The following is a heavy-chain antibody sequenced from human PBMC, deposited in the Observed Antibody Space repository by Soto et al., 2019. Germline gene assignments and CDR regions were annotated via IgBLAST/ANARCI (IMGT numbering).Heavy chain of an antibody. CDR2: ISWDGGST. J-gene: IGHJ6*02. V-gene: IGHV3-43*01. CDR1: GFTFDDYT. Sequence: GGSLRLSCAASGFTFDDYTMHWVRQAPGKGLEWVSLISWDGGSTYYADSVKGRFTISRDNSKNSLYLQMNSLRTEDTALYYCAKDMGYSYGRAWYYGMDVWGQGTTVTVSS. CDR3: AKDMGYSYGRAWYYGMDV. D-gene: IGHD5-18*01.